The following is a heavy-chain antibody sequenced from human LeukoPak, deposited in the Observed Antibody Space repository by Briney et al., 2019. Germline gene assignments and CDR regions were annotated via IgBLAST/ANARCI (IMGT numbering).Heavy chain of an antibody. V-gene: IGHV5-51*01. CDR2: IYPGDSDT. D-gene: IGHD3-10*01. Sequence: GESLKISGKGSGYSFTIYWIGWVGQMPGKGLEWMGIIYPGDSDTRYSPAFQGQVTISADKSISTAYLQWSSLKASDTAMYYCARQELVSGGFDPWGQGTLVTVSS. CDR1: GYSFTIYW. CDR3: ARQELVSGGFDP. J-gene: IGHJ5*02.